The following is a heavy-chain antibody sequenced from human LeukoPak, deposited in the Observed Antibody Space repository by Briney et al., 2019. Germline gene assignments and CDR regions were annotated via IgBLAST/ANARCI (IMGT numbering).Heavy chain of an antibody. CDR3: ARLFFQGYGSGSYYPKYNWFDP. CDR2: IYYSGST. Sequence: SETLSLTCTVSGGSISSYYWSWIRQPPGKGLEWIGYIYYSGSTNYNPSLKSRVTISVDTSKNQFSLKLSSVTAADTAVYYCARLFFQGYGSGSYYPKYNWFDPWGQGTLVTVSS. D-gene: IGHD3-10*01. V-gene: IGHV4-59*12. CDR1: GGSISSYY. J-gene: IGHJ5*02.